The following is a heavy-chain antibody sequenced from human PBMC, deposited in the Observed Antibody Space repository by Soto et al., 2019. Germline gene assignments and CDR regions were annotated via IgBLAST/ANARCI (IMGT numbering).Heavy chain of an antibody. J-gene: IGHJ4*02. D-gene: IGHD3-10*01. CDR3: ARAGAYYGSGSYFDY. CDR1: GYTFTSYC. CDR2: ISAYNGNT. V-gene: IGHV1-18*01. Sequence: ASVKVSCKASGYTFTSYCISWVRQSPGQGLEWMGWISAYNGNTNYAQKLQGRVTMTTDTSTSTAYMELRSLRSDDTAVYYCARAGAYYGSGSYFDYWGQGTLVTVSS.